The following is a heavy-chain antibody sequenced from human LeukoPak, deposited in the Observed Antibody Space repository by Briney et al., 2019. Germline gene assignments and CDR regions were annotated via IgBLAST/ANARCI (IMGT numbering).Heavy chain of an antibody. CDR3: AKGGNYDYYYYYMDV. V-gene: IGHV3-23*01. CDR1: GFTFSSYA. D-gene: IGHD1-7*01. Sequence: PGGSLRLSCAASGFTFSSYAMSWVRQAPGKGLEWVSVISGSGGSTYYADSVKGRFTISRDNSKNTLYLQMNSLRAEDTAVYYCAKGGNYDYYYYYMDVWGKGTTVTVSS. J-gene: IGHJ6*03. CDR2: ISGSGGST.